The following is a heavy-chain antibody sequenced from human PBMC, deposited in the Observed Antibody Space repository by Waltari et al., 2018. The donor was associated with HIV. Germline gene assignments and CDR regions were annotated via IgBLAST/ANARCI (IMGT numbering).Heavy chain of an antibody. V-gene: IGHV4-34*02. CDR3: ARGVGPDHIWANYPDF. D-gene: IGHD3-16*01. CDR2: VSRGGST. J-gene: IGHJ4*02. CDR1: GESLSDYHRPPYQSLINYC. Sequence: QVALQQWGTGLLKPSETLSLSCAVYGESLSDYHRPPYQSLINYCWSWFRQPPGKGLEWIGEVSRGGSTNYNPSLKRPISLSIDTSKKQFSLKLPSVTAADTAVYYCARGVGPDHIWANYPDFWGQGSLVVVSP.